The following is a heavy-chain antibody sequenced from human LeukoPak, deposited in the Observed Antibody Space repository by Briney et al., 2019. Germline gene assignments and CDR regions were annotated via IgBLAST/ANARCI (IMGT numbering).Heavy chain of an antibody. CDR2: IYYSGST. J-gene: IGHJ6*04. Sequence: SETLSLTCTVSGGSISSYYWRWIRQPPGKGLEWIGYIYYSGSTNYNPSLKSRVTISVDTSKNQFSLKLSSVNAADTAVYYCASRGVLWFGEFPLDVWGKGTTVTVSS. CDR3: ASRGVLWFGEFPLDV. V-gene: IGHV4-59*01. CDR1: GGSISSYY. D-gene: IGHD3-10*01.